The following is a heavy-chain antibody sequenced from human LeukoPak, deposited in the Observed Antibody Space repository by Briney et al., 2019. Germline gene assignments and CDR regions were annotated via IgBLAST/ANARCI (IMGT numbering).Heavy chain of an antibody. J-gene: IGHJ3*02. Sequence: GGSLRLSCAASGFTFDDYAMHWVRQAPGKGLEWVSGISWNSGSIGYADSVKGRFTISRDNAKNSLYLQMNSLRAEDTALYYCAKDLNSGWYGDAFDIWGQGTMVTVSS. D-gene: IGHD6-19*01. CDR3: AKDLNSGWYGDAFDI. V-gene: IGHV3-9*01. CDR2: ISWNSGSI. CDR1: GFTFDDYA.